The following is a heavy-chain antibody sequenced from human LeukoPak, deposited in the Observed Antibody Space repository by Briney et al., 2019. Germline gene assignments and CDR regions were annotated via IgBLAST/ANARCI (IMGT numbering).Heavy chain of an antibody. J-gene: IGHJ3*02. CDR1: GFTFSFYA. Sequence: PGGSLRLSCAASGFTFSFYAMTWVRQAPGKGLEWVSAISGSGGSTYYADSVKGRFTISRDNSKNTLYLQMNSLRAEDTAVYYCAKALDSSGYYSHDAFDIWGQGTMVTVSS. CDR3: AKALDSSGYYSHDAFDI. V-gene: IGHV3-23*01. D-gene: IGHD3-22*01. CDR2: ISGSGGST.